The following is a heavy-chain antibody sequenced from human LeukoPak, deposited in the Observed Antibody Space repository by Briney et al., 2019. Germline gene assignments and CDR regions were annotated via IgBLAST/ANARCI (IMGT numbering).Heavy chain of an antibody. V-gene: IGHV4-59*01. CDR1: GGSFSGYY. CDR3: ARGYCGGDCYGWFDP. Sequence: KSSETLSLTCAVYGGSFSGYYWSWIRQPPGKGLEWIGYIYYSGSTNYNPSLKSRVTISVDTSKNQFSLKLSSVTAADTAVYYCARGYCGGDCYGWFDPWGQGTLVTVSS. D-gene: IGHD2-21*02. CDR2: IYYSGST. J-gene: IGHJ5*02.